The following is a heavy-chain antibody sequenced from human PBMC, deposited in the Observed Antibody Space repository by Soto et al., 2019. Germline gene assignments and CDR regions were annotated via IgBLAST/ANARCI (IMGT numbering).Heavy chain of an antibody. V-gene: IGHV3-30-3*01. CDR2: ISFNGNSL. CDR1: GFTFSSYA. D-gene: IGHD3-9*01. Sequence: GGSLRLSCAASGFTFSSYAMHWVRQSPGKGPEWVAVISFNGNSLHYADSVKDRFTISRDNSKSTLYLQMNNMRTEDTAVYYCARTFDTITYYFDYWGQGTLVTVSS. J-gene: IGHJ4*02. CDR3: ARTFDTITYYFDY.